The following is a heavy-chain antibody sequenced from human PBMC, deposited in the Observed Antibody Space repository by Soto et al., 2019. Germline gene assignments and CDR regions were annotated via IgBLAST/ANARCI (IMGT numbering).Heavy chain of an antibody. Sequence: ASVKVSFKVSGYTLTELSMHWVRQAPGKGLEWMGGFDPEDGETIYAQKFQGRVTMTEDTSTDTAYMELSSLRSEDTAVYYCATVVGSSWSWFDPWGQGTLVTVSS. J-gene: IGHJ5*02. CDR1: GYTLTELS. V-gene: IGHV1-24*01. D-gene: IGHD6-13*01. CDR2: FDPEDGET. CDR3: ATVVGSSWSWFDP.